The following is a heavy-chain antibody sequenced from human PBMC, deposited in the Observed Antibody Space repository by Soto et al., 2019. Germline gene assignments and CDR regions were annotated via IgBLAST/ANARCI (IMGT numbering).Heavy chain of an antibody. CDR3: AREDRDRETGLVPAAIDGMDV. CDR2: IIPIFGIA. V-gene: IGHV1-69*08. Sequence: QVQLVQSEAEVKKPGSSVKVSGKASGGTFSRYSITWVRQAPGHGLEWIGRIIPIFGIASYAQKFQGRVTITADESTSTAYMELSRLRSDDTAVYYCAREDRDRETGLVPAAIDGMDVWGQGTTVTVSS. CDR1: GGTFSRYS. D-gene: IGHD2-2*01. J-gene: IGHJ6*02.